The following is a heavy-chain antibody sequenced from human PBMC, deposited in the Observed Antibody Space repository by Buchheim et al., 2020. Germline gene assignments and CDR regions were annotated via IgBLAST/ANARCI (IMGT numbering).Heavy chain of an antibody. Sequence: QVQLVESGGGVVQPGGSLRLSCAASGFTFSHYGMHWVRQAPGNGLEWVAVIWFDATNKYYSDSVKGRFTISRDNSKNTLYLQMNSLRAEDTAVYYCAGDSGNSWLYWGQGTL. CDR3: AGDSGNSWLY. J-gene: IGHJ4*02. CDR1: GFTFSHYG. CDR2: IWFDATNK. V-gene: IGHV3-33*01. D-gene: IGHD6-13*01.